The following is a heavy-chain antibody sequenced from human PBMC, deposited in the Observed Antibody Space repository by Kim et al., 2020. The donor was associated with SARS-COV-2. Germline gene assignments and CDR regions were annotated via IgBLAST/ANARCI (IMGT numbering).Heavy chain of an antibody. CDR2: IYYSGST. J-gene: IGHJ4*01. V-gene: IGHV4-61*01. D-gene: IGHD3-3*01. Sequence: SETLSLTCTVSGGSVSSGSYYWSWIRQPPGKGLEWIGYIYYSGSTNYNPSLKSRVTISVDTSNNQFSLKLSSVTAADTAVYYCAVGWRLRFLGGPIPDY. CDR1: GGSVSSGSYY. CDR3: AVGWRLRFLGGPIPDY.